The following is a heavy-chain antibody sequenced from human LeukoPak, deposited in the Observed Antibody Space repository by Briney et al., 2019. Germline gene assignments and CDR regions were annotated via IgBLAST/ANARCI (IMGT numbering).Heavy chain of an antibody. CDR3: ARGGGSVDY. CDR1: GFAFISSS. V-gene: IGHV3-21*01. CDR2: ISSSSTYI. D-gene: IGHD1-26*01. Sequence: PGGSLRLSCAASGFAFISSSMNWVRQAPGKGLEWVSSISSSSTYIYCADSVKGRFTISRDNAKNSLYLQMDSLRAEDAAVYFCARGGGSVDYWGQGTLVTVSS. J-gene: IGHJ4*02.